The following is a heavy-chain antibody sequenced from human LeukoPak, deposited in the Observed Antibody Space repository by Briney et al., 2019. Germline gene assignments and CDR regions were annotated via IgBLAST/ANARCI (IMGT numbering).Heavy chain of an antibody. CDR1: GGSISNYY. V-gene: IGHV4-59*08. CDR2: FYYSGTT. D-gene: IGHD2-2*01. CDR3: ARHGAGGYAYYYYGMDV. Sequence: SETLSLTCTVSGGSISNYYWSWIRQPPGKGLEWIGYFYYSGTTNYNPSLKSRVTISVDTSKSQFSLKLTSVTAADTAVYYCARHGAGGYAYYYYGMDVWGLGATVTVSS. J-gene: IGHJ6*02.